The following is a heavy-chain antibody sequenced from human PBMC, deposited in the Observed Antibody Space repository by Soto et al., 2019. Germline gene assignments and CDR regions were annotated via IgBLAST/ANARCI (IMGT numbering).Heavy chain of an antibody. D-gene: IGHD3-22*01. CDR2: ISAYNGNT. J-gene: IGHJ4*02. CDR3: ARGSHYYDSSGYYRSFDY. Sequence: ASVKVSCKTSGYTFTSYGISWVRQAPGQGLEWMGWISAYNGNTNYAQKPQGRVTMTTDTSTSTAYMELRSLRSDDTAVYYCARGSHYYDSSGYYRSFDYWGQGTLVTVS. V-gene: IGHV1-18*01. CDR1: GYTFTSYG.